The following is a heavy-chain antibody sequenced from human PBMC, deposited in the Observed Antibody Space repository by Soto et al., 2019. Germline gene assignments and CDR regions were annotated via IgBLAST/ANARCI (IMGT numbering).Heavy chain of an antibody. V-gene: IGHV1-69*12. CDR2: IIPIFGTA. D-gene: IGHD6-19*01. Sequence: QVQLVQSGAEVKKPGSSVNVSCKASGGTFSSYAISWVRQAPGQGLKWMGGIIPIFGTANYAQKFQGRVTITADESTSTAYMELSSLRSEGTAVYYCAVYSSGWYNFDYWGQGTLVTVSS. CDR3: AVYSSGWYNFDY. CDR1: GGTFSSYA. J-gene: IGHJ4*02.